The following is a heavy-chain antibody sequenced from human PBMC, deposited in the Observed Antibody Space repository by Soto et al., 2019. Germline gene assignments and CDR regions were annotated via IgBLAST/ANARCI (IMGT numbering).Heavy chain of an antibody. D-gene: IGHD2-15*01. CDR3: AKDLRSVVVVAATAGLDY. Sequence: GGSLRLSCAASGFTFSSYAMSWVRQAPGKGLEWVSAISGSGGSTYYADSGKGRFTISRDNSKNTLYLQMNSLRAEDTAVYYCAKDLRSVVVVAATAGLDYWGQGTLVTVSS. J-gene: IGHJ4*02. V-gene: IGHV3-23*01. CDR1: GFTFSSYA. CDR2: ISGSGGST.